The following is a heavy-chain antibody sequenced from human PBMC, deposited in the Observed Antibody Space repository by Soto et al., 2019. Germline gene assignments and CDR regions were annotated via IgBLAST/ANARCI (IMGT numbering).Heavy chain of an antibody. D-gene: IGHD5-12*01. Sequence: EVQLVESGGGLVQPGGSLKLSCAASGFTFSGSAMHWVRQASGKGLEWVGRIRSKANSYATAYAASVKGRFTISRDDSKNTAYLQMNSLKTEDTAVYYCTRHKDIVAIGETEDSSSCPGCWFDPWGQGTLVTVSS. CDR2: IRSKANSYAT. V-gene: IGHV3-73*02. J-gene: IGHJ5*02. CDR3: TRHKDIVAIGETEDSSSCPGCWFDP. CDR1: GFTFSGSA.